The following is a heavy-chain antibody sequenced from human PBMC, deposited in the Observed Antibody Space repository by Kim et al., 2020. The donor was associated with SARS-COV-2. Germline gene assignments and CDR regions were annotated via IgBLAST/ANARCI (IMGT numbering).Heavy chain of an antibody. D-gene: IGHD3-9*01. CDR3: ARIRYFDWLLGDY. J-gene: IGHJ4*02. Sequence: YADSGKGRFTISRDNAKNSLYLQMNSLRAEDPAVYYCARIRYFDWLLGDYWGQGTLVTVSS. V-gene: IGHV3-11*01.